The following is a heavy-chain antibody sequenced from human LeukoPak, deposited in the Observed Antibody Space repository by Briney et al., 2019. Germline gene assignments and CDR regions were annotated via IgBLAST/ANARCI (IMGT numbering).Heavy chain of an antibody. D-gene: IGHD3-22*01. Sequence: TSETLSLTCTVSGGSIRSYYWSWIRQPPGKGLEWIGYIYDTESTNYNPSLKSRVTISVDTSNQFFLKLSSVTAADTAVYYCARLGYYDGSGYLPLSDSWGQGTLVIVSS. CDR1: GGSIRSYY. V-gene: IGHV4-59*08. CDR3: ARLGYYDGSGYLPLSDS. J-gene: IGHJ4*02. CDR2: IYDTEST.